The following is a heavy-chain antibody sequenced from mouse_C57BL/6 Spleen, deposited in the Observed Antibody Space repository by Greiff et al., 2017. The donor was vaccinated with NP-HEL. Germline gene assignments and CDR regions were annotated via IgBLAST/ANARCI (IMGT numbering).Heavy chain of an antibody. CDR2: INPNNGGT. CDR1: GYTFTDYY. V-gene: IGHV1-26*01. D-gene: IGHD2-1*01. Sequence: VQLQQSGPELVKPGASVKISCKASGYTFTDYYMNWVKQSHGKSLEWIGDINPNNGGTSYNQKFKGKATLTVDKSSSTAYMELRSLTSEDSAVYYCARVGNYPYYFDYWGQGTTLTVSS. CDR3: ARVGNYPYYFDY. J-gene: IGHJ2*01.